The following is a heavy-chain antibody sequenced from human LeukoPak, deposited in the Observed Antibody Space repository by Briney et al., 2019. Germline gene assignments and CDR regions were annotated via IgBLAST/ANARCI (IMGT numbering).Heavy chain of an antibody. Sequence: GGSLRLSCAASGFTFSTYSMNWVRQAPGKGLEWVSYISSSSSTIYYADSVEGRFTISRDNAKNSLYLQMNSLRDEDTAVYYCARDRGLARRAGFDYWGQGTLVTVSS. CDR2: ISSSSSTI. J-gene: IGHJ4*02. D-gene: IGHD3-10*01. CDR1: GFTFSTYS. CDR3: ARDRGLARRAGFDY. V-gene: IGHV3-48*02.